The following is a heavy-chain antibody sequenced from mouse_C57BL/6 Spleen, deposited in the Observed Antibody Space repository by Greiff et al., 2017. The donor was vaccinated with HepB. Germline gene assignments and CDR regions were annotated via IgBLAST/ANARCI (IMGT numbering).Heavy chain of an antibody. J-gene: IGHJ4*01. D-gene: IGHD2-5*01. CDR1: GFALTSYG. V-gene: IGHV2-5*01. CDR3: ARLAYYSNYEAMDY. CDR2: IWRGGST. Sequence: QVQLQQSGPGLVQPSQSLSITCTVSGFALTSYGVHWVRQSPGKGLEWLGVIWRGGSTDYNAAFMSRLSITKDNSKSQVFFKMNSLRADDTAISYGARLAYYSNYEAMDYWGQGTSVTVSS.